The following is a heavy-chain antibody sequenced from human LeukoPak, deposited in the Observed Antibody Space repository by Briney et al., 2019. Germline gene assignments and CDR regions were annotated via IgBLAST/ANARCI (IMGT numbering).Heavy chain of an antibody. J-gene: IGHJ4*02. V-gene: IGHV3-30*18. Sequence: PGRSLRLSCAASGFTFSSYGVLWVRQAPGKGLEWVAVISYDGSNKYYADSVKGRFTISRDNSKNTLYLQMNSLRAEDTAVYYCANFYDYVSGFDYWGQGTLVTVSS. CDR1: GFTFSSYG. CDR3: ANFYDYVSGFDY. D-gene: IGHD3-16*01. CDR2: ISYDGSNK.